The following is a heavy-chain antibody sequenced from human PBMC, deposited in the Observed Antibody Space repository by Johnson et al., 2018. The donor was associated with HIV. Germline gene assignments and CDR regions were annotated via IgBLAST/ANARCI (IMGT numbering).Heavy chain of an antibody. V-gene: IGHV3-30*18. J-gene: IGHJ3*02. CDR1: GFTLSTYG. CDR3: AKTEDAFDI. Sequence: QVQLVESGGGVVQPGRSLRLSCVASGFTLSTYGMHWVRQAPGKGLEWVAVMSYDGSNKYYADSVKGRFTISRDSSKNTLYLQMNSLRPEDTAVYYCAKTEDAFDIWGQGTMVTVSS. CDR2: MSYDGSNK.